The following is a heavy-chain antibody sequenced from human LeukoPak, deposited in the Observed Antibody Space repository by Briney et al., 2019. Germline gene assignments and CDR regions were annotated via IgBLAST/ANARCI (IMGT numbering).Heavy chain of an antibody. J-gene: IGHJ5*02. D-gene: IGHD6-13*01. V-gene: IGHV3-23*01. CDR1: GFTFSTYA. CDR2: ISGSGGST. CDR3: AKPTYIAAAGMNTWFDP. Sequence: GGSLRLSCAASGFTFSTYAMSWVRQAPGKGLEWVSAISGSGGSTYYADSVKGRFTISRDNSKNTLYLQMNSLRAEDTAVYYCAKPTYIAAAGMNTWFDPWGQGTLVTVSS.